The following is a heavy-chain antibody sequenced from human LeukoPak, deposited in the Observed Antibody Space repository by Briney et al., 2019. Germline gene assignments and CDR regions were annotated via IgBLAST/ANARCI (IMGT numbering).Heavy chain of an antibody. J-gene: IGHJ4*02. CDR2: IYYSGST. V-gene: IGHV4-31*03. CDR1: GGSISSGGYY. CDR3: AREGFVRGYRLIDY. Sequence: PSETLSLTCTVSGGSISSGGYYWSWIRQHPGKGLEWIGYIYYSGSTYYNPSLKSRVTISVDTSKNQFSLKLSSVTAADTAVYYCAREGFVRGYRLIDYWGQGTLVTVSS. D-gene: IGHD3-10*01.